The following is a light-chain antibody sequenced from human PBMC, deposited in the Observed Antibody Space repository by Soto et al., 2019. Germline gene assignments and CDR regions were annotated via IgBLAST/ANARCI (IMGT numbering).Light chain of an antibody. V-gene: IGKV3D-20*02. CDR1: QTVRNNY. CDR3: QESYSTPSVT. Sequence: EFVLTQSPGTLSLSPGERATLSCRASQTVRNNYLAWYQQKPGQAPRLLIYDASSRATGIPDRFSGGGSGTDFTLTISRLEPGDFATYYCQESYSTPSVTFGPGTKWIS. J-gene: IGKJ3*01. CDR2: DAS.